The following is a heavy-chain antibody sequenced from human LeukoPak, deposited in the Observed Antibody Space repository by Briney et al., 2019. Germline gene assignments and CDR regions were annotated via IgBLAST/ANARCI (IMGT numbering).Heavy chain of an antibody. D-gene: IGHD5-18*01. V-gene: IGHV3-30*02. J-gene: IGHJ4*02. CDR3: AKERDTAMVTIDY. CDR1: GFTFSSYG. CDR2: IRYDGSNK. Sequence: PGGSLGLSCEAPGFTFSSYGMHWFRQAPGKGLEWVAFIRYDGSNKYYADSVKGRFTISRDNSKNTLYLQMNSLRAEDTAVYYCAKERDTAMVTIDYWGQGTLVTVSS.